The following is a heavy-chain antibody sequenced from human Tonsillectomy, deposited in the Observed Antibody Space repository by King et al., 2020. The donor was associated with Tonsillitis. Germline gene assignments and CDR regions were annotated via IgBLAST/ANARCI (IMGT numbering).Heavy chain of an antibody. D-gene: IGHD4-23*01. Sequence: VQLQESGPGLVKPSETLSLTCTVSGGSISSYYWSWIRQPPGKGLEWIGYIHNVVSTNNNPSLKSRVTISVDSSKNQFSLRLTSVTAADTDLYFFSRDGNSRALQYCGQGTLVTVSS. J-gene: IGHJ1*01. V-gene: IGHV4-59*01. CDR1: GGSISSYY. CDR3: SRDGNSRALQY. CDR2: IHNVVST.